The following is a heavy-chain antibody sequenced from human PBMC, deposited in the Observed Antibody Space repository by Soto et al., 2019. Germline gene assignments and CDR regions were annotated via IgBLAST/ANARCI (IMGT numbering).Heavy chain of an antibody. V-gene: IGHV3-23*01. CDR3: AKIVGGGSHHDAFDI. D-gene: IGHD2-15*01. J-gene: IGHJ3*02. CDR2: TGGGGVST. CDR1: GFTFRSYA. Sequence: EVQLLESGGGLVEPGGSLRLSCAASGFTFRSYAMTWVRQAPGKGLEWVSYTGGGGVSTYYADSVKGRFTSSRDDYKITLYLQMNSLRAEDAALYYCAKIVGGGSHHDAFDIWGQGTMVTVSS.